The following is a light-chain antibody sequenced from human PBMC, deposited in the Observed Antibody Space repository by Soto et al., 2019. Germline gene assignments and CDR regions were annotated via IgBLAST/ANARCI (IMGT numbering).Light chain of an antibody. Sequence: IQMTQSPSSLSASVGDRVTITCRASQSISRYLNWYQQKPGKAPKLLIYTASSLQSGVPSRFSGSGSGTDFTLTVSSLQPEDFATYYCQQSYSTLRTIGQGTKVDIK. CDR1: QSISRY. J-gene: IGKJ1*01. CDR3: QQSYSTLRT. CDR2: TAS. V-gene: IGKV1-39*01.